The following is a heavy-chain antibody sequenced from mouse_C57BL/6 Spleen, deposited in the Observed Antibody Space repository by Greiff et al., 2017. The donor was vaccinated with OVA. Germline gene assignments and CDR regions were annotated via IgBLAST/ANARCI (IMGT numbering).Heavy chain of an antibody. CDR2: IHPSDSDT. J-gene: IGHJ2*01. V-gene: IGHV1-74*01. CDR3: ESNWVD. Sequence: VQLQQPGAELVKPGASVKVSCKASGYTFTSYWMHWVKQRPGQGLEWIGRIHPSDSDTNYNQKFKGKATLTVDKGDITAYMQLSGVTSEDSAVYYCESNWVDWGQGTTLTVSS. D-gene: IGHD4-1*01. CDR1: GYTFTSYW.